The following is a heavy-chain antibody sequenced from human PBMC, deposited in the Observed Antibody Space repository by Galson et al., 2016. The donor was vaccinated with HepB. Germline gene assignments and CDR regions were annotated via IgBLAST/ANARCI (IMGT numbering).Heavy chain of an antibody. J-gene: IGHJ6*02. CDR3: VRRRTIYFGYAMDV. D-gene: IGHD3-3*01. V-gene: IGHV3-20*04. CDR2: INWNGGEK. Sequence: SLRLSCAASGFTFDDYGMSWVRQVPGKGLEWVSGINWNGGEKGYADSVKGRFTISRDNAKNSLYLQMNSLRAEDTALYFCVRRRTIYFGYAMDVWGQGTTGTVSS. CDR1: GFTFDDYG.